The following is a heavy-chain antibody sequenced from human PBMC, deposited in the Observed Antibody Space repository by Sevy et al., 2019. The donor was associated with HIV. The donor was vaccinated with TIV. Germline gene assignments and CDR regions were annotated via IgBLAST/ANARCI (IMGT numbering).Heavy chain of an antibody. J-gene: IGHJ3*02. V-gene: IGHV3-30*02. D-gene: IGHD2-8*02. Sequence: GWSLRLSCTASGFTFSNHAMHWVRRGPGKGPEWVAFVRNDGSHEDYADSVKGRFTISRDNSKNTLYLQMNSLRPEDTAVYYCARDRKVLLVVYAIPFDAFDIWGQGTMVTVSS. CDR1: GFTFSNHA. CDR3: ARDRKVLLVVYAIPFDAFDI. CDR2: VRNDGSHE.